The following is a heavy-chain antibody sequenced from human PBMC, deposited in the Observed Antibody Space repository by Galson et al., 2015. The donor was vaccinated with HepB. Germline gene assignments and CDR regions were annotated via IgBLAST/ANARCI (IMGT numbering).Heavy chain of an antibody. Sequence: PALVKPTQTPTLTCTLSGLSLSNTGMRVSWIRQPPGKALEWLARIDWDDQKFYNASLKRRLAISKDSSENHVVLTMTNMDPVDTATYFCARHGFRGTYYSAFDMWGQGTVVTVSS. D-gene: IGHD1-26*01. CDR2: IDWDDQK. CDR3: ARHGFRGTYYSAFDM. V-gene: IGHV2-70*04. J-gene: IGHJ3*02. CDR1: GLSLSNTGMR.